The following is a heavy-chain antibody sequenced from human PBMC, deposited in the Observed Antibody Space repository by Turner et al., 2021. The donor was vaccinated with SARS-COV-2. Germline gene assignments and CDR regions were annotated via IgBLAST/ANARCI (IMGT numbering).Heavy chain of an antibody. V-gene: IGHV4-39*01. CDR2: IYYSGST. Sequence: QLQLQESGPGLVNPSETLSLTCTVSGGSISSSPYYWGWIRQPPGKGLEWIGSIYYSGSTYYNPSLKSRVTISVDTSKNQFSLKLSSVTAADTAVYYCARRSEGYYGSGSHWFDPWGQGTLVTVSS. J-gene: IGHJ5*02. CDR3: ARRSEGYYGSGSHWFDP. D-gene: IGHD3-10*01. CDR1: GGSISSSPYY.